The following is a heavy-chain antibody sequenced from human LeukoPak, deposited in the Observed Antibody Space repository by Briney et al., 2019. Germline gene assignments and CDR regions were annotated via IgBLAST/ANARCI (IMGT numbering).Heavy chain of an antibody. CDR2: ITSTSSFI. CDR1: GFTFSNYN. J-gene: IGHJ6*03. CDR3: ARDPYSGNYGNDYYYYMDV. Sequence: GRSLRLSCAASGFTFSNYNMNWVRQSPGKGLEWLSSITSTSSFIYYADSVKGRFTISRDNAKNSLSLQMDNLRDEDTAVYYCARDPYSGNYGNDYYYYMDVWGKGTTVSISS. V-gene: IGHV3-21*01. D-gene: IGHD1-26*01.